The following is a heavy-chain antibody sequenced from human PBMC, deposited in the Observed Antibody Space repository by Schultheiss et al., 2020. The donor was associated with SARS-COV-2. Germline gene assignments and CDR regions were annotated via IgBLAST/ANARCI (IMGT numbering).Heavy chain of an antibody. CDR3: ARGLGYCSSTSCHTTYYFDY. V-gene: IGHV4-59*01. CDR2: IYYSGST. Sequence: SETLSLTCAVYGGSFSGYYWSWIRQPPGKGLEWIGYIYYSGSTNYNPSLKSRVTISVDTSKNQFSLKLSSVTAADTAVYYCARGLGYCSSTSCHTTYYFDYWGQGTLVTVSS. J-gene: IGHJ4*02. D-gene: IGHD2-2*02. CDR1: GGSFSGYY.